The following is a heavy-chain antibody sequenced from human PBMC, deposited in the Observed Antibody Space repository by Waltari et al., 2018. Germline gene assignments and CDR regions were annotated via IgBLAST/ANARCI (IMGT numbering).Heavy chain of an antibody. CDR1: GGSFSGYY. D-gene: IGHD3-3*01. CDR2: SHHMGST. J-gene: IGHJ4*02. CDR3: ARRVRAYDFWSGYYCYFDY. V-gene: IGHV4-34*01. Sequence: QVQIQQWGAGLLKLSETLSITCAVYGGSFSGYYWSWIRQTPGKGLGWIGESHHMGSTNYNPSLKIRVTISVDTSKNHFALMLSSVTAADTAVYYCARRVRAYDFWSGYYCYFDYWGQGTLVTVSS.